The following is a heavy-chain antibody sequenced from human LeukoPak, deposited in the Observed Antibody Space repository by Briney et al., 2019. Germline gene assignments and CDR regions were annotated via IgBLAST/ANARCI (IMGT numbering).Heavy chain of an antibody. CDR1: GGSISSYY. CDR2: IYYSGST. CDR3: ARHPNYYYYYGMDV. Sequence: PSETLSLTCTVSGGSISSYYWSWIRQPPGKGLEWIGYIYYSGSTNYNPSLKSRVTISVDTSKNQFSLKLSSVTAADTAVYYCARHPNYYYYYGMDVWGQGTTVTVS. J-gene: IGHJ6*02. V-gene: IGHV4-59*08.